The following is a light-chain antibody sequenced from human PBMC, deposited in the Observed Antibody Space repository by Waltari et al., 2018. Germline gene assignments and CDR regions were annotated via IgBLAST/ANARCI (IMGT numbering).Light chain of an antibody. CDR1: SSDVGGYSL. Sequence: QSALTQPASVSGSPGQSITLSCIGTSSDVGGYSLVSWYQQHPGKAPKLMIYEDSTRPAGVSNRLSGLKPGNTASRTISGLQAEDEADYYCCSYVRNVTWVFGGGTKLTVL. CDR3: CSYVRNVTWV. V-gene: IGLV2-23*01. J-gene: IGLJ3*02. CDR2: EDS.